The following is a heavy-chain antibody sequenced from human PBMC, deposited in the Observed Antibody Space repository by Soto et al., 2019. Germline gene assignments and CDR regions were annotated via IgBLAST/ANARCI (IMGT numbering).Heavy chain of an antibody. Sequence: PSETLSLTCSVSGGSITSGYYYWTWIRQPPGKGLEWIGNIYYNGNTDYNSSLKSRVTISMDTSKNQFSLKLISVTAADTAVFYCARSRGYSNGDTRNWFDPWGLGILVTV. CDR1: GGSITSGYYY. V-gene: IGHV4-61*01. J-gene: IGHJ5*02. CDR2: IYYNGNT. D-gene: IGHD5-18*01. CDR3: ARSRGYSNGDTRNWFDP.